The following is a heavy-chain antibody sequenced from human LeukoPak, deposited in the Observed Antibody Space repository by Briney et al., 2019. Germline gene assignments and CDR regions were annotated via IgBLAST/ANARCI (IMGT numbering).Heavy chain of an antibody. CDR1: GGSISSYY. D-gene: IGHD6-13*01. V-gene: IGHV4-59*08. Sequence: SETLSLTCTVSGGSISSYYWSWIRQPPGKGLEWIGYIYYSGSTNYNPSLKSRVTISVDTSKNQFSLKLSSVTAADTAVYYCARHLEDSSSWTPLDYWGQGTLVTVSS. J-gene: IGHJ4*02. CDR3: ARHLEDSSSWTPLDY. CDR2: IYYSGST.